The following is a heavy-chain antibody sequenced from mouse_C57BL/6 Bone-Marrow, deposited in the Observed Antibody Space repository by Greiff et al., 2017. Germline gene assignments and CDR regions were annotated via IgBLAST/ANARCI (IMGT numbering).Heavy chain of an antibody. D-gene: IGHD1-1*01. Sequence: QVQLQQSGAELVRPGASVTLSCKASGYTFTDYEMHWVKQTPVHGLEWIGAIDPETGGTAYNQKFKGKAILTADKSSSTAYMELRSLTSEDSAVYYCTICYYGSSYGYFDVWGTGTTVTVSS. CDR2: IDPETGGT. J-gene: IGHJ1*03. CDR3: TICYYGSSYGYFDV. V-gene: IGHV1-15*01. CDR1: GYTFTDYE.